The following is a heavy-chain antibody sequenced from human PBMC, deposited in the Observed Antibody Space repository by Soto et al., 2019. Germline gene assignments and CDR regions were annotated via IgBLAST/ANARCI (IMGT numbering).Heavy chain of an antibody. CDR1: GTTYG. J-gene: IGHJ4*02. CDR3: ATDDRDDCSSITCHYFAH. CDR2: ISLHNGDK. V-gene: IGHV1-18*04. D-gene: IGHD2-2*01. Sequence: QVQLVQSGGEVKKPGASVKVSCKAAGTTYGISWVRQAPGEGLEGMAWISLHNGDKSNAPQLQGRVTLTTDTSTGTADMELLSLRSDDTAVYYCATDDRDDCSSITCHYFAHLGQGTLVTVSS.